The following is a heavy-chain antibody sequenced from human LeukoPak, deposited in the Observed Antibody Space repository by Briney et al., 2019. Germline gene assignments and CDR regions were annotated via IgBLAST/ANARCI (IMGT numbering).Heavy chain of an antibody. CDR2: IYSSGII. D-gene: IGHD3-3*01. CDR1: GGSISSYY. J-gene: IGHJ4*02. CDR3: ARDTGKSGYPDY. V-gene: IGHV4-4*07. Sequence: SETLSLTCTVSGGSISSYYWSWIRQPAGKAPEWIGRIYSSGIINYNPSLKSRVTMSLDNSKNQLSLKLSYVTAADTAVYYCARDTGKSGYPDYWGKGILVTVSS.